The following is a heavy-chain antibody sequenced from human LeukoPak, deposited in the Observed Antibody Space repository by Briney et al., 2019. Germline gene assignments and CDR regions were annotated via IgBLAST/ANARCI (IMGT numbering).Heavy chain of an antibody. V-gene: IGHV5-51*01. J-gene: IGHJ1*01. Sequence: GESLKISCKGSGYSFTNFWIVWVRQMPGKGLEWMGIIYPGDSDTRYSPSFQGQVTISADKSISTAYLQWSSLKASDTAMYYCVRHLGSYSSGWYGVPRWGQGTLVTVSS. CDR3: VRHLGSYSSGWYGVPR. D-gene: IGHD6-19*01. CDR2: IYPGDSDT. CDR1: GYSFTNFW.